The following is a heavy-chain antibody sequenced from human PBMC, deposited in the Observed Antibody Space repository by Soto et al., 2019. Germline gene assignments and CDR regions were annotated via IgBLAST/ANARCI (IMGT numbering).Heavy chain of an antibody. D-gene: IGHD1-26*01. J-gene: IGHJ4*02. Sequence: QLQLQESGPGLVKPSETLSLTCTVSGGSISSSSYYWGWIRQPPGKGLEWIGSIYYSGSTYYNPSLKSRVTISVDTSKNQFSLKLSSVTAADTAVYYCARSWAYSGSPDWGQGTLVTVSS. CDR1: GGSISSSSYY. V-gene: IGHV4-39*01. CDR2: IYYSGST. CDR3: ARSWAYSGSPD.